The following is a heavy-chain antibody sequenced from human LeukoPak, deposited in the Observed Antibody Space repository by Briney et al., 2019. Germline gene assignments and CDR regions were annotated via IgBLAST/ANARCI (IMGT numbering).Heavy chain of an antibody. CDR3: ASGPSAMVTSDAFDI. Sequence: GGSLRLSCAASGFTFSSYSMNWVRQAPGKGLEWVSSISSSSSYIYYADSVKGRFTISRDNAKNSLYLQMNSLRAEDTAVYYCASGPSAMVTSDAFDIWGQGIMVTVSS. CDR2: ISSSSSYI. D-gene: IGHD5-18*01. CDR1: GFTFSSYS. J-gene: IGHJ3*02. V-gene: IGHV3-21*01.